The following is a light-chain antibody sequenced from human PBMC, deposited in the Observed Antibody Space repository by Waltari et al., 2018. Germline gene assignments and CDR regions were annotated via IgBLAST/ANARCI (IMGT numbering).Light chain of an antibody. V-gene: IGKV3-11*01. CDR2: DAS. J-gene: IGKJ3*01. Sequence: IVLKQSPATLSFSRGGRANLSCRASQSISSYLAWYQQKPGQAPRLLIYDASTRATGIPARFSGSGSVTDFTLTISSLEPEDFAIYYCQQRSKSFTFGPGTKVDMK. CDR1: QSISSY. CDR3: QQRSKSFT.